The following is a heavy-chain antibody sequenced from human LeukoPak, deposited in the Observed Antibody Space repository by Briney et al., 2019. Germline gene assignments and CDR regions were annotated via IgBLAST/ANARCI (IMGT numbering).Heavy chain of an antibody. CDR1: GGSISSYY. CDR3: ARGHHYYYGMDV. V-gene: IGHV4-59*01. Sequence: SETLSLTCTVSGGSISSYYWCCFWQPPGKGLGWIWYIYYSGSTNYNPTRKSRVIISVDTSKTQFSLKLSSVTAADTAVYYCARGHHYYYGMDVWGQGTTVTVSS. J-gene: IGHJ6*02. CDR2: IYYSGST.